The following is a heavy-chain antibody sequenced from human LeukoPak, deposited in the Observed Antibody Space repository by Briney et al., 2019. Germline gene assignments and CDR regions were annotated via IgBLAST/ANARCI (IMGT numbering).Heavy chain of an antibody. CDR1: GFTFDDYG. V-gene: IGHV3-20*04. CDR3: ARRISVIGGGIAFDL. D-gene: IGHD2-15*01. J-gene: IGHJ3*01. CDR2: LDWNGGNT. Sequence: LSGGSLRLSCAASGFTFDDYGMSWVRQAPGKGLEWVSGLDWNGGNTAYVDSVKGRFTISRDNAKNSLYLQMNSLRAEDTAFYYCARRISVIGGGIAFDLWAKGHWSPSLQ.